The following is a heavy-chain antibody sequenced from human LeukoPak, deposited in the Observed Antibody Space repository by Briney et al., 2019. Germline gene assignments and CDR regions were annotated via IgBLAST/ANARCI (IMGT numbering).Heavy chain of an antibody. D-gene: IGHD5-18*01. CDR1: GFNFSNYW. J-gene: IGHJ4*02. V-gene: IGHV3-7*01. CDR3: ARGRGYSYHDY. CDR2: INQDGSEK. Sequence: PGGSLRLSCAASGFNFSNYWMSWVHQAPGKGLEWAANINQDGSEKYYVDSVKGRFTISRDNAKNSLYLQMNSLRAEDTAVYYCARGRGYSYHDYWGQGTLVTVSS.